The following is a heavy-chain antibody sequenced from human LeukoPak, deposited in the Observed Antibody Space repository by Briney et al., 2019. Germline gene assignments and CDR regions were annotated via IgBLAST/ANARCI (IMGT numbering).Heavy chain of an antibody. Sequence: SETLSLTCTVSGVSISSGDYYWSWIRQPPGKGLEWIGYIYYSGSTYYNPSLKSRVTISVDTSKNQFSLKLSSVTAADTAVYYCARINGAAIFHWGQGTLVTVSS. CDR2: IYYSGST. V-gene: IGHV4-30-4*08. CDR1: GVSISSGDYY. J-gene: IGHJ4*02. D-gene: IGHD2-2*01. CDR3: ARINGAAIFH.